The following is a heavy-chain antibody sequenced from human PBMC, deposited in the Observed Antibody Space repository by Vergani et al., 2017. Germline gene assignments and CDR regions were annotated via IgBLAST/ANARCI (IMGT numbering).Heavy chain of an antibody. D-gene: IGHD2-2*01. V-gene: IGHV3-33*06. CDR2: IWYDGSNK. CDR3: AKDIVVVPAAADY. Sequence: QVQLVESGGGVVQPGRSLRLSCAASGFTFSSYGMHWVRQAPGKGLEWVAVIWYDGSNKYYADSVKGRFTISRDNSKNTLYLQMNSLRAEDTAVYYCAKDIVVVPAAADYWGQGTLVTVSS. CDR1: GFTFSSYG. J-gene: IGHJ4*02.